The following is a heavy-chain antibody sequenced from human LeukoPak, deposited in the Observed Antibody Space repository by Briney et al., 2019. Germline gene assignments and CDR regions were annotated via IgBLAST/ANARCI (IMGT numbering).Heavy chain of an antibody. Sequence: GGSLRLSCAASGSTFSSYTMHWVRQAPGKGVEWVALISYDGSNKYYVDSVKGRFTISRDNSKNTLYLQMNGLRVEDTAVYYCARSRGVSGYDFAYWGQGTLVTVSS. CDR1: GSTFSSYT. CDR3: ARSRGVSGYDFAY. CDR2: ISYDGSNK. V-gene: IGHV3-30-3*01. D-gene: IGHD5-12*01. J-gene: IGHJ4*02.